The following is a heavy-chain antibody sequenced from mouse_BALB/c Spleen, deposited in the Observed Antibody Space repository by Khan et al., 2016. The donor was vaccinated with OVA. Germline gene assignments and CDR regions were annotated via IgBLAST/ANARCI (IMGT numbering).Heavy chain of an antibody. CDR2: ISYSGST. CDR3: ARTARIKY. V-gene: IGHV3-2*02. D-gene: IGHD1-2*01. Sequence: VQLQEAGEGLGKPSQSLSLTCTVTGYSITSGYGWNWIRQFPGNKLEWMGYISYSGSTNYNPSLKSRISITRDTSKNQFFLQLNSVTTEDTATYYCARTARIKYWGQGTTLTVSS. CDR1: GYSITSGYG. J-gene: IGHJ2*01.